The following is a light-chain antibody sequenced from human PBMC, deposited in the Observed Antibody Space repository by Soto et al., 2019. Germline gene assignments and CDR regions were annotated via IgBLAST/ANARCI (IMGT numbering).Light chain of an antibody. CDR2: VAS. J-gene: IGKJ1*01. CDR1: QSVTSNY. Sequence: EIRLTQSPGTLSLTPGERATLPCRASQSVTSNYLAWYQQKPGQAPRLLIFVASIRDTGIPDRFIGSGSGTDFTLTISRLEPEDFAVFYCQQYGTSPGTFGQGTKVDIK. CDR3: QQYGTSPGT. V-gene: IGKV3-20*01.